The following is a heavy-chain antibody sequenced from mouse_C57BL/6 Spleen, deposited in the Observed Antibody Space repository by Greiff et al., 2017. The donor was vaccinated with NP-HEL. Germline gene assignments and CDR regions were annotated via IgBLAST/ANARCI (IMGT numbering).Heavy chain of an antibody. CDR3: TRGYYDYDEGWYFDV. CDR2: ISSGGDYI. Sequence: EVQVVESGEGLVKPGGSLKLSCAASGFTFSSYAMSWVRQTPEKRLEWVAYISSGGDYIYYADTVKGRFTISRDNARNTLYLQMSSLKSEDTAMYYCTRGYYDYDEGWYFDVWGTGTTVTVSS. CDR1: GFTFSSYA. V-gene: IGHV5-9-1*02. D-gene: IGHD2-4*01. J-gene: IGHJ1*03.